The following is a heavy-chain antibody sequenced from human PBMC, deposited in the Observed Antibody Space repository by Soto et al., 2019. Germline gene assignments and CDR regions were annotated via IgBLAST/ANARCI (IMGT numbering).Heavy chain of an antibody. Sequence: GASVKVSCKVSGYTLTELSMHWVRQAPGKGLEWMGGFDPEDGETIYAQKFQGRVTMTEDTSTDTAYMELSSLRSEDTAVYYCATGYCSGGSCYWRYFDYWGQGTLVTVSS. V-gene: IGHV1-24*01. D-gene: IGHD2-15*01. CDR3: ATGYCSGGSCYWRYFDY. J-gene: IGHJ4*02. CDR1: GYTLTELS. CDR2: FDPEDGET.